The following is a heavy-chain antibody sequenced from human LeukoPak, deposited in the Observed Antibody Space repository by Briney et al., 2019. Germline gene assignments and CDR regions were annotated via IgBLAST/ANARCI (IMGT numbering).Heavy chain of an antibody. J-gene: IGHJ4*02. CDR2: IKQDGSET. CDR1: GFSFSNSW. CDR3: ARDRSISGVVTIDF. D-gene: IGHD3-3*01. Sequence: GGSLRLSCAASGFSFSNSWMTWVRQSPGKGLEWVANIKQDGSETYYVDSVMGRFTISRLNAKDSVYLQMNSLRAEDTTVYYCARDRSISGVVTIDFWGQGTLVTVSS. V-gene: IGHV3-7*01.